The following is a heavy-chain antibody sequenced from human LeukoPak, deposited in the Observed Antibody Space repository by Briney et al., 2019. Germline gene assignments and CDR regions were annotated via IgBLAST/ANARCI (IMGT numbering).Heavy chain of an antibody. J-gene: IGHJ4*02. CDR2: IKQDGSER. D-gene: IGHD2-15*01. CDR3: ARGPSGGNGFSY. CDR1: GFTFSSYW. Sequence: GGSLRLSCAASGFTFSSYWMSWVRQAPGKGLEWVANIKQDGSERYCVDSVKGRFTISRDNAKNSLYLQMNSLRAVETAVYYCARGPSGGNGFSYWGLGTLVTVSS. V-gene: IGHV3-7*04.